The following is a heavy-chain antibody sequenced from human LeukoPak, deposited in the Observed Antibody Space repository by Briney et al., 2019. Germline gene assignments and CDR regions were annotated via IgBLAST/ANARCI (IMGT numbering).Heavy chain of an antibody. CDR2: ISYDGSNK. Sequence: GGSLRLSCAASGFTFSSYGMHWVRQAPGKGLEWVAVISYDGSNKYYADSVKGRFTISRDNSKNTLYLQMNSLRAEDTAVYYCAKLQITVVTSHDYWGQGTLVTVSS. D-gene: IGHD4-23*01. V-gene: IGHV3-30*18. J-gene: IGHJ4*02. CDR3: AKLQITVVTSHDY. CDR1: GFTFSSYG.